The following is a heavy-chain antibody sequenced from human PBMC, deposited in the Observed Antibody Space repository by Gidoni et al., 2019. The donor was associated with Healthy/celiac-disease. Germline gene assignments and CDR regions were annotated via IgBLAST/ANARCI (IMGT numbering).Heavy chain of an antibody. CDR1: GGSFSGYY. D-gene: IGHD1-1*01. CDR3: ARGGGKRRIDY. Sequence: QVQLQQWGPGLLKPSETLSLTCAVYGGSFSGYYWSWIRQPPGKGLEWIGEINHSGSTNYNPSLKSRVTISVDTSKNQFSLKLSSVTAADTAVYYCARGGGKRRIDYWGQGTLVTVSS. J-gene: IGHJ4*02. V-gene: IGHV4-34*01. CDR2: INHSGST.